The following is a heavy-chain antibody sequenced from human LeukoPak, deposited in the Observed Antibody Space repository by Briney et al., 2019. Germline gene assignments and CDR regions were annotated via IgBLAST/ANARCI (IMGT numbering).Heavy chain of an antibody. V-gene: IGHV1-18*04. CDR2: INANNGNT. CDR1: GYTFTSYY. J-gene: IGHJ4*02. D-gene: IGHD6-13*01. CDR3: ARGPIAAAGDY. Sequence: ASVKVSCKASGYTFTSYYMHWVRQAPGQGLEWMGWINANNGNTNYAQNLQGRVTMTRDTSTGTAYMEVRSLRSDDTAVYYCARGPIAAAGDYWGQGTLVTVSS.